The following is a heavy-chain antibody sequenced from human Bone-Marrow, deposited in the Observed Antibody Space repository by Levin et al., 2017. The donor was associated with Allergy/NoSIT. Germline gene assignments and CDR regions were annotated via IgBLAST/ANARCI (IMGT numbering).Heavy chain of an antibody. CDR2: IIPFIGTT. J-gene: IGHJ6*02. V-gene: IGHV1-69*01. Sequence: KISCKAAGGVFSGFSIAWVRQAPGRGLEWMGGIIPFIGTTRYARRFQGRVTMTADDSKGIVYMDLSSLRYEDTAVYYCARDGGPNDTSGTYPEEWYNGMDVWGQGTSITVSS. CDR3: ARDGGPNDTSGTYPEEWYNGMDV. D-gene: IGHD3-22*01. CDR1: GGVFSGFS.